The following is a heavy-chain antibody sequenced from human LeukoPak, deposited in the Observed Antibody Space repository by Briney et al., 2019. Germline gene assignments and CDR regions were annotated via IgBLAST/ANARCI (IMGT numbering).Heavy chain of an antibody. J-gene: IGHJ4*02. Sequence: SETLSLTCAVYGGSFSGYNWSWIRQPPGKGLEWIGEINHSGSTNYNPSLKSRVTISVDTSKNQFSLKLSSVTAADTAVYYCAREQYYDSSGPIDYWGQGTLVTVSS. CDR1: GGSFSGYN. CDR2: INHSGST. CDR3: AREQYYDSSGPIDY. V-gene: IGHV4-34*01. D-gene: IGHD3-22*01.